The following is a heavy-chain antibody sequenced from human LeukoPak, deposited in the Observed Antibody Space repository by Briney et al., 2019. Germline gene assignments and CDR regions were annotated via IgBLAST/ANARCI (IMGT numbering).Heavy chain of an antibody. CDR1: GFTFSSYA. CDR2: ISYDGSNK. D-gene: IGHD6-19*01. Sequence: GGSLRLSCAASGFTFSSYAMHWVRQAPGKGLEWVAVISYDGSNKYYADSVKGRFTISRDNSKNTLYLQMNSLRAEDTAVYYCAYLPPGIAVAGTVSVWDYWGQGTLVTVSS. V-gene: IGHV3-30*04. J-gene: IGHJ4*02. CDR3: AYLPPGIAVAGTVSVWDY.